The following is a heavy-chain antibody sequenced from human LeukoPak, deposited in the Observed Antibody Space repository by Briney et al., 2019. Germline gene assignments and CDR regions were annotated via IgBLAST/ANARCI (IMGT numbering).Heavy chain of an antibody. Sequence: GESLKISCKGSGYSFTSYWIGWVRQMPGKGLEWMGIIYPGDSDTRYSPSFQGQVTISADKSISTAYLQWSSLKASDTAMYYCARRQGSCTNGVCYTLYDMEVWGQGTTVTVSS. D-gene: IGHD2-8*01. V-gene: IGHV5-51*01. J-gene: IGHJ6*02. CDR3: ARRQGSCTNGVCYTLYDMEV. CDR1: GYSFTSYW. CDR2: IYPGDSDT.